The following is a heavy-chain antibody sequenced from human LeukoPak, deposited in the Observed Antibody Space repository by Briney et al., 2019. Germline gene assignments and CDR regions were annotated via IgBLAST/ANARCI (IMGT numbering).Heavy chain of an antibody. CDR2: ISYDGSNK. J-gene: IGHJ5*02. D-gene: IGHD5-12*01. Sequence: PGGSLRLSCAASGFTFSSYATHWVRQAPGKGLEWVAVISYDGSNKYYADSVKGRFTISRDNSKNTLYLQMNSLRAEDTAVYYCARDQVATIPVDWFDPWGQGTLVTVSS. CDR3: ARDQVATIPVDWFDP. CDR1: GFTFSSYA. V-gene: IGHV3-30*01.